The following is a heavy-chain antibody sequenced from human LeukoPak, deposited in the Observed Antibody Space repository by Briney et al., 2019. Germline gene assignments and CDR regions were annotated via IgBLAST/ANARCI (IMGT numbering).Heavy chain of an antibody. J-gene: IGHJ4*02. Sequence: SETLSLTCIVSGGPISSDSWSWIRQSPGKGLEWIAYIYSSGGTIYNPSLKSRVTISVDTSRNQFSLKLSSVTAADAAVYYCAKIGSGWYCFDHWGQGTLVTVSS. CDR3: AKIGSGWYCFDH. CDR2: IYSSGGT. D-gene: IGHD6-19*01. V-gene: IGHV4-59*01. CDR1: GGPISSDS.